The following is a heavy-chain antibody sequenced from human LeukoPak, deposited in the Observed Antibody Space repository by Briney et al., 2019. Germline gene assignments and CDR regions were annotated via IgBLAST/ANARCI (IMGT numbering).Heavy chain of an antibody. CDR2: ISSSSSYI. D-gene: IGHD3-22*01. Sequence: GGSLRLSCAASGFTFSSYSMNWVRQAPGKGLEWVSSISSSSSYIYYADSVKGRFTISRDNAKNSLYLQMNSLRAEDTAVYYCARDRRITMIVVVITNYYGMDVWGQGTTVTVSS. CDR3: ARDRRITMIVVVITNYYGMDV. J-gene: IGHJ6*02. CDR1: GFTFSSYS. V-gene: IGHV3-21*01.